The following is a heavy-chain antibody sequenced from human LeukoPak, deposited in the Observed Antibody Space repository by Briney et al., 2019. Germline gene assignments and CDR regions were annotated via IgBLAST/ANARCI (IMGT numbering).Heavy chain of an antibody. V-gene: IGHV3-30*18. CDR1: GFTFSSYG. Sequence: GRSLRLSCAASGFTFSSYGMHWVRQAPGKGLDWVAVISYDGSNKYYADSVKGRFTISRDNSKNTLYPQMNSLRAEDTAVYYCAKEVSVSSSWPIDYWGQGTLVTVSS. J-gene: IGHJ4*02. D-gene: IGHD6-13*01. CDR2: ISYDGSNK. CDR3: AKEVSVSSSWPIDY.